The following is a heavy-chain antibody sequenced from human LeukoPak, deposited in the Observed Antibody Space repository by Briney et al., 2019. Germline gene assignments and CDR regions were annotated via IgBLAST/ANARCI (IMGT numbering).Heavy chain of an antibody. J-gene: IGHJ5*02. D-gene: IGHD4-11*01. CDR2: INNDGSDA. CDR3: ARDRPHSWLDP. Sequence: GGSLRLSCAVSGFTFSDFWMHWVRQAPGKPLEWVSRINNDGSDAIYADSVKGRFTVSRDNAKNTMYLQLSSLYDEDTAVYYCARDRPHSWLDPWGQGTLVTVSS. CDR1: GFTFSDFW. V-gene: IGHV3-74*01.